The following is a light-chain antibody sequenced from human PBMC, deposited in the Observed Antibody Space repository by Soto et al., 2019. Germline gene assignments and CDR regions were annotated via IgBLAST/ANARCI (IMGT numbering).Light chain of an antibody. CDR1: SSDVGDYNY. Sequence: QSALTQPASVSGSPGQSITISCTGTSSDVGDYNYVSWYQQHPGKAPKLMIYEVSNRPSGISNRFSGSKSGNTASLTISGLQVEDEADYYCSSYTTSRIWVFGGGTKVTAL. CDR2: EVS. V-gene: IGLV2-14*01. J-gene: IGLJ3*02. CDR3: SSYTTSRIWV.